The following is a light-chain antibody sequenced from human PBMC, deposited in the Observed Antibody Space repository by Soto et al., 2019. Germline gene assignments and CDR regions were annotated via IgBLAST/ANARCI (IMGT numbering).Light chain of an antibody. Sequence: IQLTQSPSSLSASVGDRVTITCRASESISSWLAWYQQKPGKAPNLLIYDASSLESGVPSRFSGSGSGTEFTLTINSLQPDDFATYYCQQYSVYWTFGQGTKVDIK. V-gene: IGKV1-5*01. CDR3: QQYSVYWT. CDR2: DAS. J-gene: IGKJ1*01. CDR1: ESISSW.